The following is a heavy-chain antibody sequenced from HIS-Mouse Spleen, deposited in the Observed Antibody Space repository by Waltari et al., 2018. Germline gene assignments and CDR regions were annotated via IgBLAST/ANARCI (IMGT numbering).Heavy chain of an antibody. J-gene: IGHJ4*02. CDR2: IKSKTDGGTT. V-gene: IGHV3-15*01. CDR3: TTDRIAVAGVWL. Sequence: EVQLVESGGGLVKPGGSLRLSCAASGFTFSHAWMRWVGRGQGKGLDGVGRIKSKTDGGTTDYAAPGKGRFTISRDDSKNTLYLQMNSLKTEDTAVYYCTTDRIAVAGVWLWGQGTLVTVSS. D-gene: IGHD6-19*01. CDR1: GFTFSHAW.